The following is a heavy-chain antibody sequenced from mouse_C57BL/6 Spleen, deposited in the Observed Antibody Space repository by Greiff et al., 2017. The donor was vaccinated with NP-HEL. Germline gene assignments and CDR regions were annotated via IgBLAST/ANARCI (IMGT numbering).Heavy chain of an antibody. CDR1: GYTFTDYY. D-gene: IGHD2-4*01. Sequence: EVQLQQSGPELVKPGASVKISCKASGYTFTDYYMNWVKQSHGKSLEWIGDINPNNGGTSYNQKFKGKATLTVDKSSSTAYMELRSLTSEDSAVYYCARGNGLRRFDYWGQGTTLTVSS. V-gene: IGHV1-26*01. CDR3: ARGNGLRRFDY. CDR2: INPNNGGT. J-gene: IGHJ2*01.